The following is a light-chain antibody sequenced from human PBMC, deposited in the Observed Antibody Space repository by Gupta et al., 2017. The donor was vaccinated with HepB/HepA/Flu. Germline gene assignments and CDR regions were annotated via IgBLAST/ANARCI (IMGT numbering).Light chain of an antibody. Sequence: DIVMTQSPDSLAVSLGERATINCKSSQSVLYSSNNENYLAWYQQKAGQPPNLLIYWASTRKSGVPDRFSGSGSGTDFTLTISSLQAEDVAVYYCQQYYSSLVTFGGGTKVEIK. CDR2: WAS. CDR1: QSVLYSSNNENY. J-gene: IGKJ4*01. V-gene: IGKV4-1*01. CDR3: QQYYSSLVT.